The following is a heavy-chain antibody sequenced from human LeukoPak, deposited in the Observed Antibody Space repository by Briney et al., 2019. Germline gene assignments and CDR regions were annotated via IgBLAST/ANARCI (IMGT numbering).Heavy chain of an antibody. CDR1: GFTFSSYG. Sequence: TGGSLRLSCAASGFTFSSYGMHWVRQAPGKGLEWVGRIKSKTDGGTTDYAAPVKGRFTISRDDSKNTLYLQMNSLKTEDTAVYYCTTRGGSFSIFDYWGQGTLVTVSS. CDR3: TTRGGSFSIFDY. V-gene: IGHV3-15*01. CDR2: IKSKTDGGTT. D-gene: IGHD1-26*01. J-gene: IGHJ4*02.